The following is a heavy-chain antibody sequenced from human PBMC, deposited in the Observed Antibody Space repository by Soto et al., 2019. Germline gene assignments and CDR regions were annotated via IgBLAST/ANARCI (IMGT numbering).Heavy chain of an antibody. CDR3: AKGGAPVGLGWFEP. D-gene: IGHD2-8*02. CDR1: GFTFSRYA. CDR2: VSGSGDSS. V-gene: IGHV3-23*01. J-gene: IGHJ5*02. Sequence: PGGSLRLSCTASGFTFSRYAMSWVRQAPGKGLEWVSAVSGSGDSSYHANSVKGRLTISRDNAKNTLYVQMNSLRADDTAVYYCAKGGAPVGLGWFEPWCQGVLVTVSS.